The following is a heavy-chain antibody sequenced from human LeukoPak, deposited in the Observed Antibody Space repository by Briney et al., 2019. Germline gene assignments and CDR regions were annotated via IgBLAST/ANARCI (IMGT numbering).Heavy chain of an antibody. CDR1: GFTFSSYA. Sequence: GGSLRLSCAASGFTFSSYAMSWVRQAPGKGLEWVSDISGSGGSTYYADFVRRRFTIFGDNTKNTLYLQMNSLRGQDTAVYYCAKGRDLLLWLGELLPDFDYWGQGTLVTVSS. D-gene: IGHD3-10*01. CDR2: ISGSGGST. V-gene: IGHV3-23*01. J-gene: IGHJ4*02. CDR3: AKGRDLLLWLGELLPDFDY.